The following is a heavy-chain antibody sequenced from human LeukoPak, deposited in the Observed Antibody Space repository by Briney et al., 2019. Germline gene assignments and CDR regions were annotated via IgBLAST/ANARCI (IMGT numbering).Heavy chain of an antibody. D-gene: IGHD6-19*01. Sequence: GGSLRLSCAASGFTFKSYDMNWVRQAPGKGLEWVSAIGGSGDNTYYADSVKGRFTISRDNSKNTLYLQMESLRAEDTAVYYCARPVDQQWLVLHYWGQGTLVTVPS. CDR1: GFTFKSYD. J-gene: IGHJ4*02. CDR2: IGGSGDNT. CDR3: ARPVDQQWLVLHY. V-gene: IGHV3-23*01.